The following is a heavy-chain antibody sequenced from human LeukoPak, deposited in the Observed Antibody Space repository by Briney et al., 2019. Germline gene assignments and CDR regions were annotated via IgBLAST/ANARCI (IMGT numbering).Heavy chain of an antibody. CDR2: ISGSGGST. CDR1: GFTFSSYS. Sequence: GGSLRLSCAASGFTFSSYSMYWVRQAPGKGLEWVSAISGSGGSTYYADSVKGRFTISRDNSKNTLSLQTNSLRAEDTAVYYCAKNKEYSSSFGDYWGQGTLVTVSS. CDR3: AKNKEYSSSFGDY. D-gene: IGHD6-6*01. V-gene: IGHV3-23*01. J-gene: IGHJ4*02.